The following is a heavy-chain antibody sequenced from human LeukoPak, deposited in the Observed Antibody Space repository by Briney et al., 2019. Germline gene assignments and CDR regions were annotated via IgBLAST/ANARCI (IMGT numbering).Heavy chain of an antibody. D-gene: IGHD3-10*01. V-gene: IGHV3-33*01. Sequence: GRSLRLSCAASGFTFSNYGMHWVRQAPGKGLEWVAVIWYDGSNKYYAHSVKGRLTISRDNSKNTVYLQMNSLRAEDTAMYYCARDFYVGSKSYYIGYWGHGTLVTVSS. CDR2: IWYDGSNK. CDR3: ARDFYVGSKSYYIGY. J-gene: IGHJ4*01. CDR1: GFTFSNYG.